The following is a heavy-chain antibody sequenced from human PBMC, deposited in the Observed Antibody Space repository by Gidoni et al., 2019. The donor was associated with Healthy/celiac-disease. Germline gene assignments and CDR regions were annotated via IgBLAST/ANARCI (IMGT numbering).Heavy chain of an antibody. CDR3: ARGANDVDFWSGYPHPYYYYGMDV. CDR1: GGSFSGYS. J-gene: IGHJ6*02. CDR2: INNSGST. Sequence: QVQLQQWGAGLLTPSETLSLTGAVYGGSFSGYSWSWIRQPPGKGLEWIGEINNSGSTNYYPSLKRRVTISVDKSTNQFSLKLSSVTAADTAVYYCARGANDVDFWSGYPHPYYYYGMDVWGQGTTVTVSS. V-gene: IGHV4-34*01. D-gene: IGHD3-3*01.